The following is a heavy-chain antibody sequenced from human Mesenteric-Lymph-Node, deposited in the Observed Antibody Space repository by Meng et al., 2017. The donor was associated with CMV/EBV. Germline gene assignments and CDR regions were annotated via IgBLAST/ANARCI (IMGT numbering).Heavy chain of an antibody. J-gene: IGHJ5*02. Sequence: GGSLRLSCVASGFTFSTYEMHWVRQAPGKGLEWVSYILSTGDDIYYADSVKGRFTISRDNAKSSLYLQMNSLRAEDTAVYYCARLYGSGSYHRFDPWGQGTLVTVSS. CDR2: ILSTGDDI. CDR1: GFTFSTYE. CDR3: ARLYGSGSYHRFDP. D-gene: IGHD3-10*01. V-gene: IGHV3-48*03.